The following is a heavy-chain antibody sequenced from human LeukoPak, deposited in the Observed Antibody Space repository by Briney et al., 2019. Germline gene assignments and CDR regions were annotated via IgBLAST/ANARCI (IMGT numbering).Heavy chain of an antibody. CDR3: ARAIAEAGTDS. CDR1: GFTFSSYW. J-gene: IGHJ4*02. CDR2: INSYGNSI. D-gene: IGHD6-19*01. V-gene: IGHV3-74*01. Sequence: PGGSLRLSCAATGFTFSSYWKHWVRQSPGKGPVWLGRINSYGNSISYADSANDRFTIARDNSKKRLNLQMNSLRAEDTVMYYCARAIAEAGTDSWGQGTLVTVSS.